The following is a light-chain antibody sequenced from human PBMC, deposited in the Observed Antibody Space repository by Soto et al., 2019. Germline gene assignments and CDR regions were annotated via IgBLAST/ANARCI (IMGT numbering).Light chain of an antibody. CDR1: NNDIGRFDF. CDR3: SSYTSSSTLVV. J-gene: IGLJ2*01. CDR2: EVR. V-gene: IGLV2-14*01. Sequence: QSALTQPASVSGSPGQSISISCTGTNNDIGRFDFVSWYQQYPGKSPKLILYEVRARPSGISSRFSGSKSGNTASLTISGLQAEDEADYYCSSYTSSSTLVVFGGGTKLTVL.